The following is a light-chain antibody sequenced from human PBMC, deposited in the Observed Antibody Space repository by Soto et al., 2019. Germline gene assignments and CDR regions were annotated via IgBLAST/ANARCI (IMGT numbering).Light chain of an antibody. J-gene: IGKJ5*01. CDR1: QSISSY. CDR3: QHRYSTPPVT. CDR2: AAS. V-gene: IGKV1-39*01. Sequence: DIQMTQSPSSLSASVGDRVPITCRASQSISSYLNWYQQKPGKAPKLLIYAASSLQSGVPSRFSGSRSGTDFTLTISSLHAEDFATYYSQHRYSTPPVTFGQGTRLEI.